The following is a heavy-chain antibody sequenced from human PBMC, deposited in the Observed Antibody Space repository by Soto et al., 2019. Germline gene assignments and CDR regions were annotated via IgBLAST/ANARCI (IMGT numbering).Heavy chain of an antibody. CDR2: ISGSGGST. Sequence: GGSLRLSCEASGFTFSNYAMNWVRQAPGKGLEWVSAISGSGGSTYYADSGKGRFTISRDNSKNTLFLQMSSLRAEDTAVYYCAGRDCSGGSCYYYGMDVWGQGTAVTVSS. D-gene: IGHD2-15*01. J-gene: IGHJ6*02. CDR1: GFTFSNYA. CDR3: AGRDCSGGSCYYYGMDV. V-gene: IGHV3-23*01.